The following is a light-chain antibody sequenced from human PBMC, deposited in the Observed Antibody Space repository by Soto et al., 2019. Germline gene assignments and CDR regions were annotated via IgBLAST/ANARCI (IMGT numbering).Light chain of an antibody. V-gene: IGKV3-20*01. CDR3: QQYGSSSWT. CDR1: QSFRGL. Sequence: EVVLTQSPVTLSLSQGERATLSCRASQSFRGLLAWYQHKHGQGPRLLIYGASSRATGIPDRFSGSGSGTDLTITISRLEPEDCEVYDCQQYGSSSWTFGQGTKVDIK. J-gene: IGKJ1*01. CDR2: GAS.